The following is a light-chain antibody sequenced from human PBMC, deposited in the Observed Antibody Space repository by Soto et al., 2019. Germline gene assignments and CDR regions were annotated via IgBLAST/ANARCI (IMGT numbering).Light chain of an antibody. CDR3: SSYTTSCTYV. Sequence: QSALTQPASVSGSPGQSITISCTGTSNDVGGYNYVSWYQQHLGKAPKLMIYEVTNRPSGISNRFSGSKSGNTASLTISGLQAEDEADYYCSSYTTSCTYVFGTGTKVTVL. CDR2: EVT. V-gene: IGLV2-14*01. CDR1: SNDVGGYNY. J-gene: IGLJ1*01.